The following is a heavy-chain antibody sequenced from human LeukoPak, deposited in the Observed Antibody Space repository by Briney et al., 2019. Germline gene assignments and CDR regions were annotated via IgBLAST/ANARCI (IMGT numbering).Heavy chain of an antibody. V-gene: IGHV1-69*05. D-gene: IGHD3-22*01. CDR2: IIPIFGTA. Sequence: ASVKVSCKASGGTFSSYAISWVRQAPGQGLEWMGGIIPIFGTANYAQKFQGRVTITTDESTSTAYMELSSLRAEDTAVYYCAKKNSYYDSSGYPTEGAFDIWGQGTMVTVSS. CDR1: GGTFSSYA. CDR3: AKKNSYYDSSGYPTEGAFDI. J-gene: IGHJ3*02.